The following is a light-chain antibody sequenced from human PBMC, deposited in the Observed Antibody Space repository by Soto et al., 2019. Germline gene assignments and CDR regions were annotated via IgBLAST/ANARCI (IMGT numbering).Light chain of an antibody. V-gene: IGLV2-8*01. J-gene: IGLJ2*01. CDR2: EVS. Sequence: QSALTQPPSASGSPGLSVTISCTGTSSDIGGNNYVSWYQQHPGKAPKLMIFEVSKRPSGVPDRFSGSKSGNTSSLNVSGLQSEDEDDNYCISYAGSNNVVFGGGTNKTVL. CDR1: SSDIGGNNY. CDR3: ISYAGSNNVV.